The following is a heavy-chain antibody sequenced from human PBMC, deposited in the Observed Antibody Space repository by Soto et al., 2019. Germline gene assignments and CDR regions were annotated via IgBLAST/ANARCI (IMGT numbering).Heavy chain of an antibody. D-gene: IGHD4-17*01. V-gene: IGHV3-33*06. J-gene: IGHJ3*02. CDR2: IWYDGSNK. Sequence: GGSLRLSCAASGFTFSSYGMHWVRQAPGKGLEWVAVIWYDGSNKYYADSVKGRFTISRDNSKNTLYLQMNSLRAEDKAVYYGAKDRGDYGEATNAFDIWGQGTMVTVSS. CDR1: GFTFSSYG. CDR3: AKDRGDYGEATNAFDI.